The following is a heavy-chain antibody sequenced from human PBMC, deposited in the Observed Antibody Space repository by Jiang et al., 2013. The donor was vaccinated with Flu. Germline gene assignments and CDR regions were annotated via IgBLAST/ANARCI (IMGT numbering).Heavy chain of an antibody. CDR2: IYLGDSET. V-gene: IGHV5-51*03. D-gene: IGHD2-8*01. CDR3: ARLVGSNGVWERGDL. J-gene: IGHJ6*02. CDR1: GFIFTNYW. Sequence: GAEVKKPGESLKILCKGSGFIFTNYWIGWVRLMPGKGLEWMGIIYLGDSETRYNPTFQGQVTMSADRSVSTAYLQWNSLKASDTAMYYCARLVGSNGVWERGDLWGQGTSVTVSS.